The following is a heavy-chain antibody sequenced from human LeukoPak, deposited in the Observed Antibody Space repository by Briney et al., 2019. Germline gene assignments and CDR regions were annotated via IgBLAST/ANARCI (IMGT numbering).Heavy chain of an antibody. J-gene: IGHJ4*02. V-gene: IGHV3-21*04. CDR1: GFTFSSYS. Sequence: PGGSLRLSCAASGFTFSSYSMNWVRRAPGKGLEWVSSISSSSSYIYYADSVKGRFTISRDNAKNSLYLQMNSLRAEDTALYYCAKDIGGRYSSGWMEDWGQGTLVTVSS. D-gene: IGHD6-19*01. CDR2: ISSSSSYI. CDR3: AKDIGGRYSSGWMED.